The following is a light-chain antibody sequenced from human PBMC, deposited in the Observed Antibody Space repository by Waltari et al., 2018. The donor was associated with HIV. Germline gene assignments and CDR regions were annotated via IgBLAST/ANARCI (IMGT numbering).Light chain of an antibody. CDR2: WAS. CDR1: QSVLYSSNNNNY. Sequence: IVMTQSPDSLAVSLGERATINCQSSQSVLYSSNNNNYLTWYQQKPGQPPKLLIYWASTRESGVPDRFSGSGSGTDFTLTISNLQAEDVAVYYCQQYYNAPYTFGQGTKLEIK. V-gene: IGKV4-1*01. CDR3: QQYYNAPYT. J-gene: IGKJ2*01.